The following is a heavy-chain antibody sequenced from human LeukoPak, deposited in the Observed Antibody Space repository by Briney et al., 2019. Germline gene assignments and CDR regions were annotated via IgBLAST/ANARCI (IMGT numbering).Heavy chain of an antibody. V-gene: IGHV3-20*04. D-gene: IGHD3-9*01. Sequence: TGGSLRLSCVASGFTFDDHDMSWVRQAPGKGLEWVSGINWNGGSTGYADSVKGRFTLSRDNAKNSLYLQMNHLRAEDTALYYCARGLRYFDWLLDYWGQGTLVTVSS. CDR2: INWNGGST. CDR1: GFTFDDHD. J-gene: IGHJ4*02. CDR3: ARGLRYFDWLLDY.